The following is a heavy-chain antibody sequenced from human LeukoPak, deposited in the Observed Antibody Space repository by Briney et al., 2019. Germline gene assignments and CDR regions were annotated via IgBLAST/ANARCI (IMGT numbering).Heavy chain of an antibody. CDR1: GYTFTGYY. Sequence: EASVTVSCKASGYTFTGYYMHWVRQAPGQGLEWMGWINPNSGGTNYAQKFQGRVTMTRDTSISTAYMELSRLRSDDTAVYYCARIYYDFWSGYYTLGDYWGQGTLVTVSS. D-gene: IGHD3-3*01. V-gene: IGHV1-2*02. CDR3: ARIYYDFWSGYYTLGDY. J-gene: IGHJ4*02. CDR2: INPNSGGT.